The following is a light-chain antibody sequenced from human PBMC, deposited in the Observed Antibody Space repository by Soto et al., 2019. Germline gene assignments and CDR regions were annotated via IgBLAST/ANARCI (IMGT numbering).Light chain of an antibody. CDR3: SSFSPTSTPYV. CDR2: EVS. CDR1: SSDIGGSIY. J-gene: IGLJ1*01. V-gene: IGLV2-14*01. Sequence: QSALTQPASVSGSPGQSITISCAGTSSDIGGSIYVSWYQQHPGKAPKLMISEVSNRPSGVSTRFSGSKSGNTASLCISGRQAEDEADYDFSSFSPTSTPYVFGTGTKVTVL.